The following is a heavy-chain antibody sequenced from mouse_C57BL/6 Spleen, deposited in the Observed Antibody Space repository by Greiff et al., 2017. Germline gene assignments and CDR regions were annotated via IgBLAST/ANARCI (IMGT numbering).Heavy chain of an antibody. V-gene: IGHV1-78*01. CDR1: GYTFTDHT. Sequence: QVQLQQSDAELVKPGASVKLSCKASGYTFTDHTIHWVKQRPGQGLEWIGCIYPGDGSTKYNEKFKGKATLTADKSSSTAYMQLSRLTSEDSAVXFCARSGGNNKGGAMDYWGQGTSVTVSS. CDR3: ARSGGNNKGGAMDY. CDR2: IYPGDGST. D-gene: IGHD2-1*01. J-gene: IGHJ4*01.